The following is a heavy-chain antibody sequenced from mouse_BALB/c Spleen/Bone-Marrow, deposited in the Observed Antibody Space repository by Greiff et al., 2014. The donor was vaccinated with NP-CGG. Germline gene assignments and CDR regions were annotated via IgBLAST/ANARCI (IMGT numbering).Heavy chain of an antibody. CDR1: GFNIKDTY. J-gene: IGHJ2*01. CDR3: ARSYGSSPFDY. Sequence: DVKLQESGAELVKPGASVKLSYTASGFNIKDTYMHWVKQRPEQGLEWIGRIDPANGNTKYDPKFQGKATITADTSSNTAYLQLSSLTSEDTAVYYCARSYGSSPFDYWGQGTTLTVSS. V-gene: IGHV14-3*02. D-gene: IGHD1-1*01. CDR2: IDPANGNT.